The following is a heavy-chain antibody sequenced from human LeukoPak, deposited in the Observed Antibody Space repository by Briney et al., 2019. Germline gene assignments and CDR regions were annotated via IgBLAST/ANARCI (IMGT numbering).Heavy chain of an antibody. V-gene: IGHV1-18*01. D-gene: IGHD3-22*01. CDR2: ISAYNGKT. J-gene: IGHJ4*02. CDR1: GYTFTNYG. Sequence: ASVKVSCKASGYTFTNYGISWVRQAPGHGLEWMGWISAYNGKTNYAQKLQGRVTMTTDTSTSAAYMELRSLRSDDTAVYYCARSGVGYYYDSSGYYPLDSWGQGTLVTVSS. CDR3: ARSGVGYYYDSSGYYPLDS.